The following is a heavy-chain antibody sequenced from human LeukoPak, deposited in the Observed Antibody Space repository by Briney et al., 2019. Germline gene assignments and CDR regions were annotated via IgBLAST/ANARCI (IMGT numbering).Heavy chain of an antibody. J-gene: IGHJ3*02. D-gene: IGHD4-17*01. CDR1: GFTFSTYW. CDR2: INSDGSST. CDR3: AKSPLAVTMTFDI. Sequence: PGGSLRLSCAASGFTFSTYWMHWVRQAPGKGLVWVSHINSDGSSTTYADSVKGRFTISRDNAKNTLYLQMSSLRAEDTAVYYCAKSPLAVTMTFDIWGQGTMVTVSS. V-gene: IGHV3-74*01.